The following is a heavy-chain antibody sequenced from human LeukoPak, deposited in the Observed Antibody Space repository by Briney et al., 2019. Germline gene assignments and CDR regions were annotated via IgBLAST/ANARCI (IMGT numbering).Heavy chain of an antibody. J-gene: IGHJ3*02. CDR1: GGSISSYY. Sequence: SETLSLTCTVSGGSISSYYWSWIRQPPGKGLEWIGYIYYSGSTNYNPSLKSRVTISVDTSKNQFSLKLSSVTAADTAVYYCARDGYYDSSGYWNDALDIWGQGTMVTVSS. CDR3: ARDGYYDSSGYWNDALDI. D-gene: IGHD3-22*01. CDR2: IYYSGST. V-gene: IGHV4-59*01.